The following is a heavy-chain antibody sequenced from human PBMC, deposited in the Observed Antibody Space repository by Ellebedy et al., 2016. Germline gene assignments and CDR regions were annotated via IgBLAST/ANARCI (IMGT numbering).Heavy chain of an antibody. CDR1: GYTFTTFS. CDR3: ARDERLHGGEQGYFDY. J-gene: IGHJ4*02. CDR2: VNTFSGNT. D-gene: IGHD2-21*01. Sequence: ASVKVSCXASGYTFTTFSITWVRQVPGQGLEWMGFVNTFSGNTKFAQKFQGRVSMTTDSSTHTAYMDLRSLRSDDTAMYYCARDERLHGGEQGYFDYWGQGTLVSVSS. V-gene: IGHV1-18*04.